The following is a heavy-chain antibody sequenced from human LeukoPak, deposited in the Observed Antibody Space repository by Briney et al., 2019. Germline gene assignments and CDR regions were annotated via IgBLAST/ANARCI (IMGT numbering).Heavy chain of an antibody. D-gene: IGHD3-10*01. CDR2: ISSSGSTI. CDR1: GFTFSSYE. J-gene: IGHJ6*03. Sequence: QPGGSLRLSCAASGFTFSSYEMNWVRQAPGKGLEWVSYISSSGSTIYYADSVKGRFTISRDNAKNSLYLQMNSLRAEDTAVYYCARIPMYYYGSGSYYNVPNYYYYYMDVWGKGTTVTISS. V-gene: IGHV3-48*03. CDR3: ARIPMYYYGSGSYYNVPNYYYYYMDV.